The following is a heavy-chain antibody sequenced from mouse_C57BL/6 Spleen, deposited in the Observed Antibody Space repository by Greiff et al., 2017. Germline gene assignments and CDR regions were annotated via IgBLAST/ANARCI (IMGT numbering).Heavy chain of an antibody. CDR2: IHPADSDT. V-gene: IGHV1-74*01. D-gene: IGHD1-2*01. J-gene: IGHJ2*01. CDR1: GYTFTSYW. CDR3: AIGCAATNY. Sequence: VKLMESGAELVKPGASVKVSCKASGYTFTSYWMPWVKQRPGQGLEWIGRIHPADSDTNYNQKFKGKATLTVDKSSSTAYMQLSSLTSEDSAVFYCAIGCAATNYWGQGTTLTVSS.